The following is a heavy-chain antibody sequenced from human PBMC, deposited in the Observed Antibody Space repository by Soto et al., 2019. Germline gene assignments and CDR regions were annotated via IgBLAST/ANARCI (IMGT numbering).Heavy chain of an antibody. CDR2: TSGDGRIM. CDR3: ARGRAAYYFDY. V-gene: IGHV3-64*02. Sequence: GGSLRLSCAASGFTFSSYPMHWVRQAPGKGLEHVSSTSGDGRIMYYLDSVKGRFTISRDNSKNTLYLQMGSLRTEDMAVYYCARGRAAYYFDYWGQGARVTVPQ. J-gene: IGHJ4*02. D-gene: IGHD6-25*01. CDR1: GFTFSSYP.